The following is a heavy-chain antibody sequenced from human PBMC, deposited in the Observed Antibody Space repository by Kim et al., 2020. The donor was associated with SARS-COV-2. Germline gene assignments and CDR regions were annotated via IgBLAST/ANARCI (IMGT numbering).Heavy chain of an antibody. J-gene: IGHJ4*02. CDR3: ARQSAGAFDY. D-gene: IGHD3-10*01. V-gene: IGHV3-74*01. Sequence: TTYADSVKGRFTSSRDNAKNTVYVQMNSLRAEDTAVYYCARQSAGAFDYWGQGTLVTVSS. CDR2: T.